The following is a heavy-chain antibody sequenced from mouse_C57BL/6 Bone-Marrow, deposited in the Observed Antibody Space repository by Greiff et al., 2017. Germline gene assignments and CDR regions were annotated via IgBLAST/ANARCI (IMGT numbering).Heavy chain of an antibody. D-gene: IGHD2-2*01. CDR1: GYSFTGYY. CDR2: INPSTGGT. J-gene: IGHJ2*01. CDR3: AKKPLYGYPDY. V-gene: IGHV1-42*01. Sequence: EVKLVESGPELVKPGASVKISCKASGYSFTGYYMNWVKQSPEKSLEWIGEINPSTGGTTYNQKFKAKATLTVDKSSSTAYMQLKSLTSEDSAVYYCAKKPLYGYPDYWGQGTTLTVSS.